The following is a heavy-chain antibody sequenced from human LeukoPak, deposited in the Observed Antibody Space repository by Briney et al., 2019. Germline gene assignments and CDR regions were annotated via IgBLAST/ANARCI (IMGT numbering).Heavy chain of an antibody. Sequence: SETLSLTCIVSGGSISSSSYYWSWIRQPPGKGLEWIGEINHSGSTNYNPSLKSRVTISVDTSKNQFSLKLSSVTAADTAVYYCARAWYYYDSSGYYPFDYWGQGTLVTVSS. CDR2: INHSGST. J-gene: IGHJ4*02. V-gene: IGHV4-39*07. CDR3: ARAWYYYDSSGYYPFDY. D-gene: IGHD3-22*01. CDR1: GGSISSSSYY.